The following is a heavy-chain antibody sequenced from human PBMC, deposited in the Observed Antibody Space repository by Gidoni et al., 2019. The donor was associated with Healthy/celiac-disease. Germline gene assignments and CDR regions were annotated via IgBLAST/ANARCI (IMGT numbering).Heavy chain of an antibody. CDR2: INHSGST. D-gene: IGHD3-10*01. V-gene: IGHV4-34*01. CDR1: SFSGYY. CDR3: ARAPTLITMVRAETGRGLKGSFPRGGWFDP. J-gene: IGHJ5*02. Sequence: SFSGYYWSWIRQPPGKGLEWIGEINHSGSTNYNPSLKSRVTISVDTSKNQFSLKLSSVTAADTAVYYCARAPTLITMVRAETGRGLKGSFPRGGWFDPWGQGTLVTVSS.